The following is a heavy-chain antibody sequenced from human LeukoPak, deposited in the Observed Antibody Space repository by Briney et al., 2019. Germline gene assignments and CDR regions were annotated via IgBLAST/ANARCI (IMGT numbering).Heavy chain of an antibody. V-gene: IGHV4-59*11. CDR1: GGSLSGHH. Sequence: PSETLSLTCSVGGGSLSGHHWGWIRQPPGKGLELVGHIYYTGTTFYNPSLNSRVTITLDTSRNQFSLRLTSVIAADTAVYYCARFSWGCSTASCYLTNWGQGALVTVSS. CDR3: ARFSWGCSTASCYLTN. CDR2: IYYTGTT. D-gene: IGHD2-2*01. J-gene: IGHJ4*02.